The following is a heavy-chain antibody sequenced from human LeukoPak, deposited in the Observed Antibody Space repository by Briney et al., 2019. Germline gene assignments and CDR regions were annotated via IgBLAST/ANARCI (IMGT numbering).Heavy chain of an antibody. J-gene: IGHJ4*02. CDR1: GYSISSGYY. D-gene: IGHD6-25*01. V-gene: IGHV4-38-2*01. CDR3: QNHQDSRGSWYFDY. Sequence: NPSETLSLTCAVYGYSISSGYYWGWIRQTPGKGLGWIGSNYHTRSTHYYPSLKSRVTITVAESEYQLSLKLSSVAAAVTSWATAQNHQDSRGSWYFDYWGQGTLVTVSS. CDR2: NYHTRST.